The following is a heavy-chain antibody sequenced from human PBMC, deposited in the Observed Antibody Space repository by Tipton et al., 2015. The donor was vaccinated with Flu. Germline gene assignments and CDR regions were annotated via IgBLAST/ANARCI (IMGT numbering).Heavy chain of an antibody. J-gene: IGHJ4*02. D-gene: IGHD3-16*01. CDR1: GFTLSAYW. Sequence: LRLSCTASGFTLSAYWMHWVRQAPGKGLEWVSRINRDGSTINYVDSVRGRFTIFRDYAKNTVYLQMNSLRAEDTAVYYCAKDFGGRSDSWGQGTLVTVSS. V-gene: IGHV3-74*01. CDR3: AKDFGGRSDS. CDR2: INRDGSTI.